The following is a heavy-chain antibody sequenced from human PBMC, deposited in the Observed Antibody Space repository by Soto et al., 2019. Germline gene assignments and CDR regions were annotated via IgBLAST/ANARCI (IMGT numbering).Heavy chain of an antibody. CDR3: TRLISAAQDY. J-gene: IGHJ4*02. V-gene: IGHV3-73*01. CDR1: GFVFKDSS. CDR2: IRDRAFSYAT. Sequence: EVLLVESGGGLVQPGGSLKLSCAASGFVFKDSSIHWVLQASGKGLECVGRIRDRAFSYATAYAASVKGRFTISRDDSTNTAYLQMNSLKTEDTAIYYCTRLISAAQDYWGQGTLVTVSS. D-gene: IGHD3-10*01.